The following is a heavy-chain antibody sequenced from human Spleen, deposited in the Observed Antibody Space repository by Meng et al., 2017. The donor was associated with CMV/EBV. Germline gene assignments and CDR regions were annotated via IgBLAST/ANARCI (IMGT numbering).Heavy chain of an antibody. CDR3: ARAGLGYCSVTSCYNDY. J-gene: IGHJ4*02. CDR2: IREDGSSK. V-gene: IGHV3-7*01. CDR1: GFTFSTSW. Sequence: GESLKISCAASGFTFSTSWMSWVRQAPGKGLEWVANIREDGSSKYYADPVKGRFTISRDNAKNPLFLQMSSLRAEDTAMYYCARAGLGYCSVTSCYNDYWGQGTLVTVSS. D-gene: IGHD2-2*02.